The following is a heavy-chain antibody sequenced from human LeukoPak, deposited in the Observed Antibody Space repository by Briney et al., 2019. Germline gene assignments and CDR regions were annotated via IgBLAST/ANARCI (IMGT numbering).Heavy chain of an antibody. Sequence: GGSLRLSCAASGFTVSSNYMTWVRQAPGKGLEWVSVVYTGGSTYSADSVKGRFTISRDNPKNTLYLQMNSLRAEDTAVYYCARGLPAAGLYFDYWGQGTLVTVSS. CDR1: GFTVSSNY. CDR2: VYTGGST. V-gene: IGHV3-53*01. J-gene: IGHJ4*02. D-gene: IGHD6-13*01. CDR3: ARGLPAAGLYFDY.